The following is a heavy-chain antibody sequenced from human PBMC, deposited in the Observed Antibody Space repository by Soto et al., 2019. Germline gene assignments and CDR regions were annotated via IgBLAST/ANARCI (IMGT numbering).Heavy chain of an antibody. D-gene: IGHD4-17*01. J-gene: IGHJ4*02. CDR1: RYTFTSYY. CDR2: INPSGGST. V-gene: IGHV1-46*03. Sequence: QVQLVQSGAEVKKPGASVKVSCKASRYTFTSYYMHWVRQAPGQGLEWMGIINPSGGSTSYAQKFQGRVTMTRDTSTSTVYMELSSLRSEDTAVYYCARDDYGDYGGGSPFDYWGQGTLVTVSS. CDR3: ARDDYGDYGGGSPFDY.